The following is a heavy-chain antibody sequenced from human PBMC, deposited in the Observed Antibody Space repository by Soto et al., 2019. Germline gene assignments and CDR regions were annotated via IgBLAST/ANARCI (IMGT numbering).Heavy chain of an antibody. J-gene: IGHJ5*02. Sequence: QVQLQQWGAGLLKPSETLSLTCAVYGGSFSGYYWSWIRQPPGKGLEWIGEINHSGSTNYNPSLKSRVTLSVDRHKNLYFLKISSVTAADTAVYYCPRGRVVAANRGHNWFDPWGQGTLVTVSS. CDR2: INHSGST. CDR1: GGSFSGYY. D-gene: IGHD2-15*01. V-gene: IGHV4-34*01. CDR3: PRGRVVAANRGHNWFDP.